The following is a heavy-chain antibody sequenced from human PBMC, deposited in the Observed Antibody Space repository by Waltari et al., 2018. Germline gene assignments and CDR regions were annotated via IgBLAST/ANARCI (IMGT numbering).Heavy chain of an antibody. Sequence: EVQLVESGGGPVQPGGSLRLSCAASGFTFSTYNMNWVRQAPGKVREVVSDSRSDSRSMYYADSVKGRFTISRDNAKNSLYLHMNSLRAEDTAVYYCARDKSGLGYWGQGTLVTVSS. CDR1: GFTFSTYN. J-gene: IGHJ4*02. CDR2: SRSDSRSM. CDR3: ARDKSGLGY. V-gene: IGHV3-48*01. D-gene: IGHD3-10*01.